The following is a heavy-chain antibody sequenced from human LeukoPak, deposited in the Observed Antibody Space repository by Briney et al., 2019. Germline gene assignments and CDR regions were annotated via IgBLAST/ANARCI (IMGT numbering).Heavy chain of an antibody. CDR1: KFTFAAYD. Sequence: PGGSLRLSCAASKFTFAAYDMHWVRQAPGKGLEWVAVISYDGRNIYYADSVKGRFTISSDNSKNTLYLQMNSLTAEDTAVYLCAGVRGSGTYYFDYWGQGTLVTVSS. J-gene: IGHJ4*02. D-gene: IGHD2-2*01. CDR3: AGVRGSGTYYFDY. CDR2: ISYDGRNI. V-gene: IGHV3-30*03.